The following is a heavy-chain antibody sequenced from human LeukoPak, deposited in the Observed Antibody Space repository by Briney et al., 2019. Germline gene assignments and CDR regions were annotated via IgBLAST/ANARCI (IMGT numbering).Heavy chain of an antibody. CDR1: GFTFSSYS. D-gene: IGHD3-22*01. CDR3: ARGENYYDSSGYDY. Sequence: PPGGSLRLSCAASGFTFSSYSLHWVRQAPGKGLEWVSGINWNGGSTGYADSVKGRFTISRDNAKNSLYLQMNSLRAEDTALYYCARGENYYDSSGYDYWGQGTLVTVSS. V-gene: IGHV3-20*04. J-gene: IGHJ4*02. CDR2: INWNGGST.